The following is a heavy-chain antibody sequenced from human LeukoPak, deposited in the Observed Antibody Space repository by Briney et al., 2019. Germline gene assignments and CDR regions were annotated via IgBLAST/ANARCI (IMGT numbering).Heavy chain of an antibody. CDR1: GYTFTSYD. V-gene: IGHV1-8*01. J-gene: IGHJ4*02. CDR3: ARGKEYSYGLRPFDY. D-gene: IGHD5-18*01. CDR2: MNPNSGNT. Sequence: ASVKVSCKASGYTFTSYDINWVRQATGQGLEWMGWMNPNSGNTGYAQKFQGRVTMTRNTSISTAYMELSSLRSEDTAVYYCARGKEYSYGLRPFDYWAREPWSPSPQ.